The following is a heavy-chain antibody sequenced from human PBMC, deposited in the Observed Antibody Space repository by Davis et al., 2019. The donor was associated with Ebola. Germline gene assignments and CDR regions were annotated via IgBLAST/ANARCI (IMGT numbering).Heavy chain of an antibody. CDR2: IVIGSGHT. CDR3: AAWVLGYCTDSSCYTSYNWFDP. J-gene: IGHJ5*02. CDR1: GFTFPKSA. D-gene: IGHD6-25*01. V-gene: IGHV1-58*01. Sequence: SVTVSCKASGFTFPKSAVQWARQARGQRLEWIGWIVIGSGHTTYAQKFQDRVTITRDMSTNTVYMELSGLRSEDTAVYYCAAWVLGYCTDSSCYTSYNWFDPWGQGTLVTVSS.